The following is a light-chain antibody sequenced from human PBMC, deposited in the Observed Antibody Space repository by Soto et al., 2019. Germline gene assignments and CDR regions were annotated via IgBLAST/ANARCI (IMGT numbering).Light chain of an antibody. V-gene: IGKV3-15*01. J-gene: IGKJ5*01. Sequence: EIVMTQYPATQSVSPGERATLSCRASQSVGNNLAWYRQKPGQAPRLLIYDASTRATGIPARFSGSGSGTEFTLTISSLQSEDFALYYCQQYKNWPPITFGQGTRLEIK. CDR2: DAS. CDR1: QSVGNN. CDR3: QQYKNWPPIT.